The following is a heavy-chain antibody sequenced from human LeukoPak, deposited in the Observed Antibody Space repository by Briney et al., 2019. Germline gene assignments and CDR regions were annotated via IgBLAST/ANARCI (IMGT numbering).Heavy chain of an antibody. CDR2: MKPNCGNT. CDR1: AYTFTIYD. J-gene: IGHJ6*03. CDR3: ARRGVTYYYCYYMDV. V-gene: IGHV1-8*01. D-gene: IGHD3-10*01. Sequence: SVTVSSTPSAYTFTIYDIDWVREAPGQGVGWMGWMKPNCGNTGYEQKFHGRVSMTRNTSISTAYMELSSLRSEDTAAYYCARRGVTYYYCYYMDVWGKGTTVTVSS.